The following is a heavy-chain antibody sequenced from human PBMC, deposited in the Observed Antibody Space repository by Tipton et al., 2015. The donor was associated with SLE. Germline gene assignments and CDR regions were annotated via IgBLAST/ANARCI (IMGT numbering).Heavy chain of an antibody. CDR2: FYHSGDT. Sequence: TLSLTCTVSGDSISSRNYYWGWIRQPPGRGLEWTATFYHSGDTYYNPSLKSRVTILVDTPKNQFSLQLSSVTAADTAVYYCARAGYDATGYFMNYFDYWGQGALVTVSS. J-gene: IGHJ4*02. D-gene: IGHD3-22*01. CDR3: ARAGYDATGYFMNYFDY. CDR1: GDSISSRNYY. V-gene: IGHV4-39*07.